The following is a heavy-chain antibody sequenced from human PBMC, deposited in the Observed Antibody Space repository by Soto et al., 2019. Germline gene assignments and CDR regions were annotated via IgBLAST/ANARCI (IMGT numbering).Heavy chain of an antibody. CDR1: GGSFSGYY. J-gene: IGHJ6*03. Sequence: SETLSLTCAVYGGSFSGYYWSWIRQPPGKGLEWIGEINHSGSTNYNPSLKSRVTISVDTSKNQFSLKLSSVTAADTAVYYCASGRYYYYMDVWGKGTTVTVSS. CDR2: INHSGST. V-gene: IGHV4-34*01. CDR3: ASGRYYYYMDV.